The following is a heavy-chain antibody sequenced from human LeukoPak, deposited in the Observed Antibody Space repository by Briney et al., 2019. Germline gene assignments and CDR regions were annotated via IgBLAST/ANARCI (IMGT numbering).Heavy chain of an antibody. V-gene: IGHV3-30*02. Sequence: GGSLRLSCAASGFTFSSYGMHWVRQAPGKGLQWVAFIRHDGSNKKYADSVKGRFTISRDNSKNTLYLQMNSLRAEDTAVYYCAKGSKLLVITRDHHMDVWGKGTTVTISS. CDR3: AKGSKLLVITRDHHMDV. J-gene: IGHJ6*03. CDR2: IRHDGSNK. CDR1: GFTFSSYG. D-gene: IGHD3-22*01.